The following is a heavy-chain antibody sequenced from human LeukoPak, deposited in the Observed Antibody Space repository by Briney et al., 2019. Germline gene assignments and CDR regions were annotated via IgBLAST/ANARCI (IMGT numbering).Heavy chain of an antibody. J-gene: IGHJ4*02. Sequence: PSETLSLTCTVSGGSISSSSYYWGWLRQPPGKGLEWLGSINYSGSTYYNPSLRSRVTISVDTSKNQFSLKLTSVTAADTAVYYCARRPAGAAVAVPYFDYWGQGTLVTVSS. CDR2: INYSGST. V-gene: IGHV4-39*01. D-gene: IGHD6-19*01. CDR3: ARRPAGAAVAVPYFDY. CDR1: GGSISSSSYY.